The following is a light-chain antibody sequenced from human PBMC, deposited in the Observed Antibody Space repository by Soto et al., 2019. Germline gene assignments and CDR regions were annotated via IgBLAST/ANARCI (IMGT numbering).Light chain of an antibody. V-gene: IGKV1-33*01. Sequence: DIQMTQSPSSLSASVGDRVTITCQASQDISNYLNWYQQKPGKPPNLLIYDASTLKSGVPSRFSGSRSGPNFTFTITSLQPEDIATYYCQQFHNFPPTFGPGTKV. CDR3: QQFHNFPPT. CDR2: DAS. J-gene: IGKJ3*01. CDR1: QDISNY.